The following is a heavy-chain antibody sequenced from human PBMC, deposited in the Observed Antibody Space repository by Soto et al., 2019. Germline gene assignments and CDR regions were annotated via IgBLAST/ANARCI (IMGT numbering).Heavy chain of an antibody. CDR1: GGSLSTNP. D-gene: IGHD2-15*01. V-gene: IGHV1-69*06. CDR3: ARRHSGGFFRFFDS. Sequence: QVQLVQSGTEVKKPRSSVKVSCKASGGSLSTNPISWGRQAPGQGLERMGGTGSGTGPGNHAQRFQGSLTVAADKSTSTVYMELTNLSSKDPAVYYCARRHSGGFFRFFDSWGQGTLVTVSS. J-gene: IGHJ4*02. CDR2: TGSGTGPG.